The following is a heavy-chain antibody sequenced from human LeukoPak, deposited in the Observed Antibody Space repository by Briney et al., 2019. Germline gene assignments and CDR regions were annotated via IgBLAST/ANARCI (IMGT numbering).Heavy chain of an antibody. CDR2: INPNSGGT. Sequence: ASVKVSCKASGGTFSNYAFSWVRQAPGQGPEWMGWINPNSGGTKYAQKFQGRVTMTRDTSISTAYMELSSLRSDDTAVYYCAREGHDPDYWYYYMDVWGKGTTVTVSS. CDR3: AREGHDPDYWYYYMDV. J-gene: IGHJ6*03. V-gene: IGHV1-2*02. CDR1: GGTFSNYA.